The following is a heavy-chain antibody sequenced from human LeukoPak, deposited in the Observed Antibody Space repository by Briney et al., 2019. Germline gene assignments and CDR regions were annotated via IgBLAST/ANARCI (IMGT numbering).Heavy chain of an antibody. D-gene: IGHD6-13*01. Sequence: GASVKVSGKASGYTFTSYDINWVRQATGQGLEWMGWMNPNSGNTGYAQKFQGRVTMTRNTSISTAYMELSSLRSEDTAVYYCARGAAAGLHYYYYGMDVWGQGTTVTVSS. CDR1: GYTFTSYD. CDR2: MNPNSGNT. J-gene: IGHJ6*02. V-gene: IGHV1-8*01. CDR3: ARGAAAGLHYYYYGMDV.